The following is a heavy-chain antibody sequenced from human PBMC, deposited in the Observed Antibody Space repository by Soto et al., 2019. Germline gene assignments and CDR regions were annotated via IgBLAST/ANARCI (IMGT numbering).Heavy chain of an antibody. CDR3: ARERVAAAGLNYYYYGMDV. J-gene: IGHJ6*02. CDR1: GGSISSGGYS. V-gene: IGHV4-30-2*01. CDR2: IYHSGST. D-gene: IGHD6-13*01. Sequence: QLQLQESGSGLVKPSQTLSLTCAVSGGSISSGGYSWSWIRQPPGKGLEWIGYIYHSGSTYYNPSLKSRVTISVDRSKNQFALKLSSVTAADTAVYYCARERVAAAGLNYYYYGMDVWGQGTTVTVSS.